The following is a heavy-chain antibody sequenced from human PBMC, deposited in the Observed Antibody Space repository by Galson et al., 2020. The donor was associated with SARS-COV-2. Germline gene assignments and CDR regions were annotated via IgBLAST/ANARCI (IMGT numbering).Heavy chain of an antibody. J-gene: IGHJ4*02. D-gene: IGHD4-17*01. CDR3: ARDEWSPYGVSFDY. CDR2: IWYDGSNK. Sequence: GESLKISCAASGFTFSSYGMHWVRQAPGKGLEWVAVIWYDGSNKYYADSVKGRFTISRDNSKNTLYLQMNSLRAEDTAVYYCARDEWSPYGVSFDYWGQGTLVTVSS. V-gene: IGHV3-33*01. CDR1: GFTFSSYG.